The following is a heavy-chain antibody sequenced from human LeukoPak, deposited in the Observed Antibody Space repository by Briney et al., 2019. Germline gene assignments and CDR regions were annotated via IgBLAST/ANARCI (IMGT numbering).Heavy chain of an antibody. CDR1: GGSISSYY. CDR2: IYTSGST. J-gene: IGHJ6*02. Sequence: SETLALTCSVSGGSISSYYWNWIRQPAGKGLEWIGRIYTSGSTNYNPSIKSRVTMSVDTSKSQFSLTLSSVAAADTAVYYCAIRSGRNYYGVDVWGQGTTVTVPS. V-gene: IGHV4-4*07. D-gene: IGHD1-26*01. CDR3: AIRSGRNYYGVDV.